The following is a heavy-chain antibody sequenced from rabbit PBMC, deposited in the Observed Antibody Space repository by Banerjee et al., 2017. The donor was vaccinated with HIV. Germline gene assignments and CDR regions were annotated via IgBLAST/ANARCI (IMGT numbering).Heavy chain of an antibody. CDR2: IDPVFGLT. V-gene: IGHV1S47*01. D-gene: IGHD6-1*01. J-gene: IGHJ4*01. CDR3: ARGNHYTDGYTTYAHATVFNL. CDR1: GFDFSSYG. Sequence: QEQLVESGGGLVQPGGSLKLSCKASGFDFSSYGVSWVRQAPGKGLEWIGYIDPVFGLTYYASWLNGRFTISSHNAQNTLYLQLNSLTAADTATYFCARGNHYTDGYTTYAHATVFNLWGPGTLVTVS.